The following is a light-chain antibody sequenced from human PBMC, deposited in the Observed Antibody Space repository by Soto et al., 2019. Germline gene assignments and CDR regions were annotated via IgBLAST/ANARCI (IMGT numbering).Light chain of an antibody. CDR1: QTVSNSY. Sequence: EIVLTQSPGTLSLSPGERATLSCRASQTVSNSYLAWYQQKPGQAPRPLINGVSSRATGIPDRFSGRGSGTDFTLTISRLEPEDFAVYYCQQYGSIPLTFGGGTKVEIK. J-gene: IGKJ4*01. V-gene: IGKV3-20*01. CDR3: QQYGSIPLT. CDR2: GVS.